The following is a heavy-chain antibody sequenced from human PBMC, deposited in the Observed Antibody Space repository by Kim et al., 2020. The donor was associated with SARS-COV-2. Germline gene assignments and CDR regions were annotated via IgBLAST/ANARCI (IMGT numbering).Heavy chain of an antibody. CDR2: INPSGGST. V-gene: IGHV1-46*01. J-gene: IGHJ6*03. CDR3: ARGKTPDPYYDCWSGQHHQYSEDYYMDV. D-gene: IGHD3-3*01. Sequence: ASVKVSCKASGYTFTSYYMHWVRQAPGQGLEWMGIINPSGGSTSYAQKFQGRVTMTRDTSTSTVYMELSSLRSEDTAVYYCARGKTPDPYYDCWSGQHHQYSEDYYMDVWGKGTTVTVSS. CDR1: GYTFTSYY.